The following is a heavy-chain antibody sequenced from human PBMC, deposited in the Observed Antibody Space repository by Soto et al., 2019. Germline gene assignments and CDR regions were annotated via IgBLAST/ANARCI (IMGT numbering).Heavy chain of an antibody. V-gene: IGHV1-18*04. CDR3: AREADSTISFPDRDFDY. CDR1: GYTFGAYG. D-gene: IGHD2-2*01. CDR2: ISVYNGNT. J-gene: IGHJ4*02. Sequence: QVQLVQSGPDVMKPGASVKVSCEASGYTFGAYGISWVRQAPGQGLEWMGWISVYNGNTNYAQKFQGRVAMTIDTSTRTAYMELWSLGPDDTAMYYCAREADSTISFPDRDFDYWGQGTRVTVSS.